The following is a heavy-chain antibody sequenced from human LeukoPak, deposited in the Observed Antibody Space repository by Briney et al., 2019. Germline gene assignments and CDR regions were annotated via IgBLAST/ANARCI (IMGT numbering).Heavy chain of an antibody. CDR2: IYCSGST. V-gene: IGHV4-59*01. CDR3: ARVFAGDAFDI. Sequence: SETLSLTCTVSGGSISSYYWSWIRQPPGKGLEWIGYIYCSGSTNYNPSLKSRVTISVDTSKNQFSLKLSSVTAADTAVYYCARVFAGDAFDIWGQGTMVTVSS. CDR1: GGSISSYY. J-gene: IGHJ3*02.